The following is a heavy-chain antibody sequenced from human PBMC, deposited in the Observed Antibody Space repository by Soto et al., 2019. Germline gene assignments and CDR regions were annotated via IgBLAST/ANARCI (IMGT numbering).Heavy chain of an antibody. CDR3: ARGVPGYYAVDV. Sequence: EVQLVESGGGLVQPGGSLRLSCTASGLTFSTYWMHWVRQAPGKGLAWISRIKSGATTENYADSVRGRCTISRDNAKNTVYLQLNSLRDEDTAVYYCARGVPGYYAVDVWGQGTTVTVSS. CDR1: GLTFSTYW. V-gene: IGHV3-74*01. J-gene: IGHJ6*02. CDR2: IKSGATTE.